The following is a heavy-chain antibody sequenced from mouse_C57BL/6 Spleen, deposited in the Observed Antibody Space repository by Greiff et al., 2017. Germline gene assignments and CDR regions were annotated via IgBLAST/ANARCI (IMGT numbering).Heavy chain of an antibody. V-gene: IGHV1-81*01. D-gene: IGHD2-3*01. CDR3: ARLEVDGYYPLFAY. CDR2: IYPRSGNT. J-gene: IGHJ3*01. Sequence: VQLQQSGAELARPGASVKLSCKASGYTFTSYGISWVKQRTGQGLEWIGEIYPRSGNTYYTEKFKGKATLTADKSSSTAYMELRSLTSEDSAVYFCARLEVDGYYPLFAYWGQGTLVTVSA. CDR1: GYTFTSYG.